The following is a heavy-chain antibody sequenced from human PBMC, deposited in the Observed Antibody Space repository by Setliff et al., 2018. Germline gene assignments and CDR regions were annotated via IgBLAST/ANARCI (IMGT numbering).Heavy chain of an antibody. Sequence: SVKVSCKASGYTLANYYMHWVRQAPGQGLEWMGIINPSGGLTRYAQKFQGRVTMTRDTSTSTVYMEVSSLRSEDTAVYYCARDRYYNSWSGTSITAPHDAFDIWGQGTMVTVSS. V-gene: IGHV1-46*03. CDR3: ARDRYYNSWSGTSITAPHDAFDI. CDR2: INPSGGLT. CDR1: GYTLANYY. J-gene: IGHJ3*02. D-gene: IGHD3-3*01.